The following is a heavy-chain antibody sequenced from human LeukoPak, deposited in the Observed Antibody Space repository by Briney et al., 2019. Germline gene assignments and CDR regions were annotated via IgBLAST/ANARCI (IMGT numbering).Heavy chain of an antibody. CDR1: GFSLSTSGMC. CDR3: ARIRAYYYDSGSHYNLDY. Sequence: SGPTLVNPTQTLTLTCTFSGFSLSTSGMCVSWIRQPPGKALEWLARIDWDDDKFYSTSLKTRLTISKDTSKNQVVLTMTNMDPVDTATYYCARIRAYYYDSGSHYNLDYWGQGTLVTVSS. CDR2: IDWDDDK. D-gene: IGHD3-10*01. J-gene: IGHJ4*02. V-gene: IGHV2-70*17.